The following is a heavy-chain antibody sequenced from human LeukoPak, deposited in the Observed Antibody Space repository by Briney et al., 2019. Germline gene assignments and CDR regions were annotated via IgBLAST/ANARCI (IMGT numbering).Heavy chain of an antibody. CDR2: ISSSSSYI. CDR1: GFTFSSHS. J-gene: IGHJ4*02. D-gene: IGHD6-13*01. V-gene: IGHV3-21*01. Sequence: GGSLRLSCAASGFTFSSHSMNWVRQAPGKGLEWVSSISSSSSYIYYADSVKGRFTISRDNAKNSLYLQMNSLRAEDTAVYYCARDLVGIAAAGTSIDYWGQGTLVTVSS. CDR3: ARDLVGIAAAGTSIDY.